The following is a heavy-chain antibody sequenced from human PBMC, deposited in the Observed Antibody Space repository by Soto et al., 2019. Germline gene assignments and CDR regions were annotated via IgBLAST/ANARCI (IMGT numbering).Heavy chain of an antibody. CDR3: ARYYGDYGDAFDI. J-gene: IGHJ3*02. V-gene: IGHV1-69*02. Sequence: GASVKVSCKASGGTFSSYTISWVRQAPGQGLEWMGRIIPILGIANYAQKFQGRVTITADKSTSTAYTELSSLRSEDTAVYYCARYYGDYGDAFDIWGQGTMVTVSS. CDR2: IIPILGIA. D-gene: IGHD4-17*01. CDR1: GGTFSSYT.